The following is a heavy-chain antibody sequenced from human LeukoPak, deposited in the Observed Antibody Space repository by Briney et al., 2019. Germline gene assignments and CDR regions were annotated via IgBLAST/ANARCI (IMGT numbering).Heavy chain of an antibody. CDR1: GFTFSGYS. Sequence: PGGSLRLSCTASGFTFSGYSMNWIRQAPGKGLEWVSVIGGSNGITFYVGSVKGRFTISRDNSKDTLYLQMDSLRAEDTAVYYCARNENSGWGYFDYWGQGTLVTVSS. D-gene: IGHD5-12*01. J-gene: IGHJ4*02. CDR3: ARNENSGWGYFDY. V-gene: IGHV3-23*01. CDR2: IGGSNGIT.